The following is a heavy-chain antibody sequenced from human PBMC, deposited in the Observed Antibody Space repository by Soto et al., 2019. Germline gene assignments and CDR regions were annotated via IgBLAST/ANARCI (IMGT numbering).Heavy chain of an antibody. Sequence: SETLSLTCTVSGGSVSSGSYYWSWIRQPPGKGLEWIGYIYYSGSTNYNPSLKSRVTISVDTSKNQFSLKLSSVTAADTAVYYCAREAYDFWSGYPNWFDPWGQGTLVTVAS. CDR3: AREAYDFWSGYPNWFDP. V-gene: IGHV4-61*01. D-gene: IGHD3-3*01. J-gene: IGHJ5*02. CDR1: GGSVSSGSYY. CDR2: IYYSGST.